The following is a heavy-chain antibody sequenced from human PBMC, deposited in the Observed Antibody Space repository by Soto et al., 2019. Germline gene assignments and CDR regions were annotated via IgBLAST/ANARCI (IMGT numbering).Heavy chain of an antibody. CDR3: ARHVAVATISWGTYGMDV. D-gene: IGHD5-12*01. CDR1: GVIGSSDD. V-gene: IGHV3-23*01. J-gene: IGHJ6*02. Sequence: GGSRRLSSAASGVIGSSDDISWVREARGKGLEWVSTILVDGRTFYVDSVKGRFTTSRDNAKNTLFLQMNSLRGEDTAVYYCARHVAVATISWGTYGMDVWGQGTTVTVSS. CDR2: ILVDGRT.